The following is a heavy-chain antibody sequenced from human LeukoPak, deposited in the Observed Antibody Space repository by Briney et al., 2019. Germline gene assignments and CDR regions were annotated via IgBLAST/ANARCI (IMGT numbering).Heavy chain of an antibody. D-gene: IGHD6-19*01. Sequence: GGSLRLSCAASGFTFSSYEMNWVRQAPGKGLEWVSYISSSGSTIYYADSVKGRFTIPRDNAKNSLYLQMNSLRAEDTAVYYCARDQIAVADVGYFDYWGQGTLVTVSS. CDR2: ISSSGSTI. V-gene: IGHV3-48*03. CDR1: GFTFSSYE. CDR3: ARDQIAVADVGYFDY. J-gene: IGHJ4*02.